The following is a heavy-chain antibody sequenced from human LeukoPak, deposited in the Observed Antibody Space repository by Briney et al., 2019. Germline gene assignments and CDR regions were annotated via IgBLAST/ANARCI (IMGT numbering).Heavy chain of an antibody. Sequence: ASVKVSCKASGGTFSSYAISWVRQAPGQGLEWMGWINPNSGGTNYAQKFQGRVTMTRDTSISTAYMELSRLRSDDTAVYYCARDGGTMIVVVTGFDPWGQGTLVTVSS. CDR1: GGTFSSYA. CDR2: INPNSGGT. J-gene: IGHJ5*02. CDR3: ARDGGTMIVVVTGFDP. V-gene: IGHV1-2*02. D-gene: IGHD3-22*01.